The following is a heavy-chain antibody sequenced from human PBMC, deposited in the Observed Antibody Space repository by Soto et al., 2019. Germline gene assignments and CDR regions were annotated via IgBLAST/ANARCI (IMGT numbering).Heavy chain of an antibody. CDR1: GFTFSSYA. V-gene: IGHV3-23*01. CDR3: AKEYYDFWSGYYGRGAYYYYGMDV. D-gene: IGHD3-3*01. Sequence: GGSLRLSCAASGFTFSSYAMSWVRQAPGKGLEWVSAISGSGGSTYYADSVKGRFTISRDNSKNTLYLQMNSLRAEDTAVYYCAKEYYDFWSGYYGRGAYYYYGMDVWGQGTTVTVSS. CDR2: ISGSGGST. J-gene: IGHJ6*02.